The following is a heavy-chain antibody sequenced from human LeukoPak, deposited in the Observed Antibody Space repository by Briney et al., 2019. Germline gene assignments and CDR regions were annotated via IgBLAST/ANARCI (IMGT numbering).Heavy chain of an antibody. Sequence: ASVKVSCKVSGYTLTELSMHWVRQAPGKGLEWMGGFDPEDGETIYAQKFQGRVTMTEDTSTDTAYMELSSLRSEDTAVYYCATSCSGGSCLGLGAFDIWGQGTMVTGSS. CDR1: GYTLTELS. J-gene: IGHJ3*02. D-gene: IGHD2-15*01. CDR3: ATSCSGGSCLGLGAFDI. CDR2: FDPEDGET. V-gene: IGHV1-24*01.